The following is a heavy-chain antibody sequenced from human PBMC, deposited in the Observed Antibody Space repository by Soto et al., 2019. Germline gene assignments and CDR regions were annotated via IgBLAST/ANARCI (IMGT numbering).Heavy chain of an antibody. Sequence: QVQLVQSGAEVKRPGSSVKVSCKASGGTFNNYAINWVRQAPGQGLEWMGDISPMFGKANYAKKFQGRVKFTSEDSTATAYLELSSLGSDDTALYYCAREGEVHTPFFGFWGQGALVTVSS. CDR3: AREGEVHTPFFGF. V-gene: IGHV1-69*01. CDR2: ISPMFGKA. D-gene: IGHD3-10*01. J-gene: IGHJ4*02. CDR1: GGTFNNYA.